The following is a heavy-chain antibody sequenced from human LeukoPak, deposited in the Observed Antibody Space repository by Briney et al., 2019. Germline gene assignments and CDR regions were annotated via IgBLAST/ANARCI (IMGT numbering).Heavy chain of an antibody. CDR2: MNPKSGST. Sequence: GASVKVSCKASGYTFTNYDINWVRQATGQGAAWMGWMNPKSGSTGYAQKFQGRVTMTRNTSISTAYMELSSLRSDDTAVYYCARDQDIVVVVAALRQREMGGFDPWGQGTLVTVSS. CDR1: GYTFTNYD. J-gene: IGHJ5*02. D-gene: IGHD2-15*01. V-gene: IGHV1-8*01. CDR3: ARDQDIVVVVAALRQREMGGFDP.